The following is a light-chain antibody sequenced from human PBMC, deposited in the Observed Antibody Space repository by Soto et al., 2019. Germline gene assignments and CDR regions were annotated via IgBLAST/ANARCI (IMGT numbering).Light chain of an antibody. CDR2: DAS. V-gene: IGKV3-20*01. CDR3: QQYGSSGT. CDR1: QSVSTSY. J-gene: IGKJ1*01. Sequence: ESVLTQSPGTLSLSPGERATLSCRASQSVSTSYLAWYQQKPGQAPRVVIYDASTRATVIPDRFSGSGSGTDFTLTISRLEPEDFAVYYCQQYGSSGTFGQGTKVDIK.